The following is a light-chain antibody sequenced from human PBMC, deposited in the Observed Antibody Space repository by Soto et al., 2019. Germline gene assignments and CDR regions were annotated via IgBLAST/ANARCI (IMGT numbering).Light chain of an antibody. J-gene: IGKJ1*01. Sequence: DIVMTQSPLSLPVTPGEPASISCRSSQSLLHSNGYNYLDWYLQKPGQSPQPLIYLGSNRASGVPDRFSGSGSGTNFTLKISRVEAEDVGVYYCMQALQSPWTFGQGTKVEIE. CDR2: LGS. CDR1: QSLLHSNGYNY. V-gene: IGKV2-28*01. CDR3: MQALQSPWT.